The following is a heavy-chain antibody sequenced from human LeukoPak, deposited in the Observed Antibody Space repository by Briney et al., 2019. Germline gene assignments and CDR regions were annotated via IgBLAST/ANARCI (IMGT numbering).Heavy chain of an antibody. CDR3: ARVRCSGGSCYLTNGMDV. CDR2: ISYDGSNK. J-gene: IGHJ6*04. CDR1: GFTFSSYA. Sequence: PGGSPRLSCAASGFTFSSYAMHWVRQAPGKGLEGVAVISYDGSNKYYADSVKGRFTISRDNSKNTLYLQMNSLRAEDTAVYYCARVRCSGGSCYLTNGMDVWGKGTTVTVSS. D-gene: IGHD2-15*01. V-gene: IGHV3-30*04.